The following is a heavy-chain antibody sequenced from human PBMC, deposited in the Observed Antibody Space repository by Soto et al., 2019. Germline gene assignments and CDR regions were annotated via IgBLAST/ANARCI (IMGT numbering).Heavy chain of an antibody. D-gene: IGHD1-26*01. CDR2: IYWEDTK. J-gene: IGHJ4*02. CDR3: AHAYGGRSLY. V-gene: IGHV2-5*02. CDR1: GFSLTTDRVG. Sequence: QLTLKESGPPLVKPTQTLTLTCTFSGFSLTTDRVGVTWIRQTPGKALEWLAVIYWEDTKTYRPSLKSRLTITKDPSKNQVALTMTDIDPVDAATYYCAHAYGGRSLYWGQGTLVTVSS.